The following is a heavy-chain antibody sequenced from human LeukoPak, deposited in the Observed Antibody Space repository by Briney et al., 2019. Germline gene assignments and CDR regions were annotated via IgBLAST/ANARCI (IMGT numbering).Heavy chain of an antibody. J-gene: IGHJ3*02. D-gene: IGHD3-22*01. CDR1: GYTFTSYD. CDR2: MNPNSGNT. V-gene: IGHV1-8*01. CDR3: AAVPDYYDSSEDAFDI. Sequence: ASVKVSCKAPGYTFTSYDINWVRQATGQGLEWMGWMNPNSGNTGYAQKFQGRVTMTRNTSISTAYMELSSLRSEDTAVYYCAAVPDYYDSSEDAFDIWGQGTMVTVSS.